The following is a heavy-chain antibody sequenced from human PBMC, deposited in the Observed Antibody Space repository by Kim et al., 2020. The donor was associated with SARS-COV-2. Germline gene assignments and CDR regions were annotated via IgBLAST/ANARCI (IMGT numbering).Heavy chain of an antibody. CDR2: IYYSGST. CDR1: GGSISSGGYY. J-gene: IGHJ6*02. D-gene: IGHD3-10*01. V-gene: IGHV4-31*03. CDR3: ARDSYGSGSYGYGMDV. Sequence: SETLSLTCTVSGGSISSGGYYWSWIRQHPGKGLEWIGYIYYSGSTYYNPSLKSRVTISVDTSKNQFSLKLSSVTAADTAVYYCARDSYGSGSYGYGMDVWGQGTTVTVSS.